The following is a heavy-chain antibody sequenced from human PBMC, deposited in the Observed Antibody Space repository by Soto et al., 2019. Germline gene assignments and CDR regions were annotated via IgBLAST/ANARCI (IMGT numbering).Heavy chain of an antibody. CDR1: GGSISSGGYY. CDR3: ARRVGYSGSYYFDN. Sequence: SETLSLTCTVSGGSISSGGYYWSWIRQHPGKGLEWIGYIYYSGSTYYNPSLQRRVTISVDTSKNQFSLKLRSVTAADTAVYYCARRVGYSGSYYFDNWGQGTLVTVSS. CDR2: IYYSGST. V-gene: IGHV4-31*03. D-gene: IGHD1-26*01. J-gene: IGHJ4*02.